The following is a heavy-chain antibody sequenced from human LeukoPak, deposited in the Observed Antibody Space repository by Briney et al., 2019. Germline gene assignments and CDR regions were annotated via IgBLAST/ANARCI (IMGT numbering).Heavy chain of an antibody. Sequence: GGSLRLSCAASGFTVSSKCMSWVRQAPGKGLEWVSVIYSGGSTYYADSVKGRSTISRDKSKNTLYLQMNSLRDEDTAVYYCTRVRSGYYFDYWGQGILVTVSS. V-gene: IGHV3-66*01. CDR2: IYSGGST. CDR3: TRVRSGYYFDY. D-gene: IGHD3-22*01. CDR1: GFTVSSKC. J-gene: IGHJ4*02.